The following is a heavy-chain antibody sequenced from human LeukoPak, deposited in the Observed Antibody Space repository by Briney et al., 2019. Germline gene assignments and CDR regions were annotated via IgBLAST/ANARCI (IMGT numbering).Heavy chain of an antibody. D-gene: IGHD1-1*01. V-gene: IGHV3-48*03. CDR3: ARNDVSWYYYGMDV. J-gene: IGHJ6*04. Sequence: GGSLRLFCAASGFTFSSYEMNWVRQAPGKGLEWVSYISSSGSTIYYADSVKGRFTISRDNAKNSLYLQMNSLRAEDTAVYYCARNDVSWYYYGMDVWGKGTTVTVSS. CDR2: ISSSGSTI. CDR1: GFTFSSYE.